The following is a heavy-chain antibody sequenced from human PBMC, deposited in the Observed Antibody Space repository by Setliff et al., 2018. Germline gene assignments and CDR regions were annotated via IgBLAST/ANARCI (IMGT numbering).Heavy chain of an antibody. CDR2: IYTDGST. V-gene: IGHV4-61*02. Sequence: SETLSLTCTVSGDSISRAKYYWSWIRQSAGKGLECLGRIYTDGSTKYNPSLNSRVTLLIDTAKNQISLRLNSVTAADTAAYFCARVTGFSYMDVWGKGTTVTVSS. D-gene: IGHD3-3*01. CDR3: ARVTGFSYMDV. J-gene: IGHJ6*03. CDR1: GDSISRAKYY.